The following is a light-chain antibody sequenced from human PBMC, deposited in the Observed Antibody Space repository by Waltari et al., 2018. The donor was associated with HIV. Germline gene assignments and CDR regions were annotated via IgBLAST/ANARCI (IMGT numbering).Light chain of an antibody. CDR2: EVN. Sequence: HSSLTPPPSASGSPAPSSTISCTGTSRDVVGYNYVSWYQQHPGQAPKLMIYEVNKRPSGVPDRSSGSKSGNTASLTVSGLQAEDEADYYCSSYAGSNNRVFGGGTKLTVL. CDR1: SRDVVGYNY. V-gene: IGLV2-8*01. CDR3: SSYAGSNNRV. J-gene: IGLJ2*01.